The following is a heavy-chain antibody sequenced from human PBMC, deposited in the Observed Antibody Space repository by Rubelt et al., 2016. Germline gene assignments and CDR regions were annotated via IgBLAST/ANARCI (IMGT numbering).Heavy chain of an antibody. CDR1: GYTFTSYA. CDR2: INAGNGNT. D-gene: IGHD1-26*01. J-gene: IGHJ4*02. V-gene: IGHV1-3*01. Sequence: QVQLVQSGAEVKKPGSSVKVCCKASGYTFTSYAMHWVRQAPGQRLEWMGWINAGNGNTKYSQKFQGRVTITRDTSASTAYMELSSLRSEDTAVYYCARDIYSGSYYGYWGQGTLVTVSS. CDR3: ARDIYSGSYYGY.